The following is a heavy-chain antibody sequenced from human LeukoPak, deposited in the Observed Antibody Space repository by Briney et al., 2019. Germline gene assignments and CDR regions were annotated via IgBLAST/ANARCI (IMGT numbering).Heavy chain of an antibody. CDR3: ARDYYYDSSGYSDHY. J-gene: IGHJ4*02. CDR1: GFTFSSYS. V-gene: IGHV3-48*01. D-gene: IGHD3-22*01. Sequence: GGSLRLSCAASGFTFSSYSMNWVRQAPGKGLEWVSYIGSSSRTIYYADSVKGRFTISRDNAKNSLYLQMNSLRAEDTAVYYCARDYYYDSSGYSDHYWGQGTLVTVSS. CDR2: IGSSSRTI.